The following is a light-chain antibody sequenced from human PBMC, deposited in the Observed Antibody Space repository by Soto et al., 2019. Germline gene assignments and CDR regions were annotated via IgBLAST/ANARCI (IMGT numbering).Light chain of an antibody. Sequence: DIQMTQSPSTLSASVGDRVTITCRASQSISSWLAWYQQKPGTAPNLLIYKASTLQSGVPSRFSGSGARTEFTPTISSLQPDDSANYYCQQYNDNWTFGQGTKVEIK. CDR2: KAS. CDR1: QSISSW. V-gene: IGKV1-5*03. CDR3: QQYNDNWT. J-gene: IGKJ1*01.